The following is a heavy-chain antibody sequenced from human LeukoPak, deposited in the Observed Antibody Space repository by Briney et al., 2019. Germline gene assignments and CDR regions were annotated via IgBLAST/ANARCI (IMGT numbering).Heavy chain of an antibody. CDR1: GGSISSSSYY. CDR3: ARDAERKWELPEENWFDP. J-gene: IGHJ5*02. CDR2: IYYSGST. V-gene: IGHV4-39*07. Sequence: SETLSLTCTVSGGSISSSSYYWGWIRQPPGKGLEWIGSIYYSGSTYYNPSLKSRVTISVDTSKNQFSLKLSSVTAADTAVYYCARDAERKWELPEENWFDPWGQGTLVTVSS. D-gene: IGHD1-26*01.